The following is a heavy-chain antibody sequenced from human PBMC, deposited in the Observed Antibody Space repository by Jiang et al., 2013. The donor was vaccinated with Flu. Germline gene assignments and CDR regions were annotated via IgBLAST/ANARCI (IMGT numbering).Heavy chain of an antibody. Sequence: QTLSLTCAISGDSVSSNSAAWNWIRQSPSRGLEWLGRTYYRSKRYNDYAVSVKSRITINPDTSKNQFSLQLNSVTPEDTAVYYCARSHCSGGSCYSGWFDPWGQGTLVTVSS. CDR3: ARSHCSGGSCYSGWFDP. J-gene: IGHJ5*02. V-gene: IGHV6-1*01. CDR2: TYYRSKRYN. CDR1: GDSVSSNSAA. D-gene: IGHD2-15*01.